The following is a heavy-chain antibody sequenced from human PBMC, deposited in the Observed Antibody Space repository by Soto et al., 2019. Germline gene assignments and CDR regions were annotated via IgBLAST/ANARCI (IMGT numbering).Heavy chain of an antibody. D-gene: IGHD2-8*02. CDR1: GFTFGNYA. Sequence: EVQLLESGGGLVQPGGSLRLSCAASGFTFGNYAMTWVRQAPGKGLEWVSGISDSGGSVYYADSVKGRFTISRDNSKNTLYLQMNSLRADDTAIYYCAKDARRTCLVGQWVDWGQGTLVTVSS. CDR3: AKDARRTCLVGQWVD. V-gene: IGHV3-23*01. CDR2: ISDSGGSV. J-gene: IGHJ4*01.